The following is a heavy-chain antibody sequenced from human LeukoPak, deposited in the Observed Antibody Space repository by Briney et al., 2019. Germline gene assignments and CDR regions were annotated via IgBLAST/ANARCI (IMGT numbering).Heavy chain of an antibody. J-gene: IGHJ5*02. V-gene: IGHV1-2*02. CDR2: INPYSGGT. D-gene: IGHD6-13*01. CDR3: ARDHSSSWFESNWFDP. Sequence: ASVKVSCKASGYTFTDYYMHWVRQAPGQGLGWMGWINPYSGGTNYEQKFQGRVTMTRDTSISTAYMEVSRVRSEDTAVYYCARDHSSSWFESNWFDPWGQGTLVTVSS. CDR1: GYTFTDYY.